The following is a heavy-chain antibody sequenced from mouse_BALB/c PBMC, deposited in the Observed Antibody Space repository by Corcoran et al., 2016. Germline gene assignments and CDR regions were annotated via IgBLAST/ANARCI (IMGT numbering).Heavy chain of an antibody. CDR1: GYTFTNYG. J-gene: IGHJ4*01. D-gene: IGHD6-1*01. Sequence: QIQLVQSGPELKKPGETVKISCKASGYTFTNYGMNRVKQAPGMGLKWMGWINTYTGEPTYADDFKGRFVFSLETSASTAYLQINNLKNEDTATYFCTREPYAMDYWGQGTSVTVSS. CDR3: TREPYAMDY. CDR2: INTYTGEP. V-gene: IGHV9-3-1*01.